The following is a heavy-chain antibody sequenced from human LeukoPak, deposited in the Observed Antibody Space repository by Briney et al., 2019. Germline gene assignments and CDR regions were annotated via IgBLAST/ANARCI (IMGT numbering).Heavy chain of an antibody. D-gene: IGHD2-15*01. V-gene: IGHV3-7*01. J-gene: IGHJ4*02. CDR1: GFTFSSYW. CDR2: IKQDGSEK. CDR3: AREGGVEYCGGGSCYTSASYFDY. Sequence: GGSLRLSCAASGFTFSSYWMSWVRQAPGKGLEWVANIKQDGSEKYYVDSVKGRFTISRDNAKNSLYLQMNSLRAEDTAVYYCAREGGVEYCGGGSCYTSASYFDYWGQGTLVTVSS.